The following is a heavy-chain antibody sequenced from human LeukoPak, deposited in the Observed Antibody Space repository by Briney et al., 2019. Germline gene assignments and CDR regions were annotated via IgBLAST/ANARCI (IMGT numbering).Heavy chain of an antibody. V-gene: IGHV4-59*01. CDR1: GGSISSYY. CDR2: IYCSGST. J-gene: IGHJ4*02. CDR3: ARDTSGYRRGSFDY. Sequence: SETLSLTYTVSGGSISSYYWSWIRQPPGKGLEWIGYIYCSGSTSYNPSLKSRVTISVDTSNNQFSLKLSSVTAADTAVYYCARDTSGYRRGSFDYWGQGTLVTVSS. D-gene: IGHD3-22*01.